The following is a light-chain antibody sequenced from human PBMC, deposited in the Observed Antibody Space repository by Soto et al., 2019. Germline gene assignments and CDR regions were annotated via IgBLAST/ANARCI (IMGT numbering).Light chain of an antibody. CDR1: QNAHTS. CDR3: QQYSNLIT. V-gene: IGKV3-11*01. J-gene: IGKJ5*01. Sequence: ENVLTQFPVTLSLSPGERATLSCRASQNAHTSLAWYRQKPGQAPRLLIYDAFKRGAGIPARFSGSGSGTDFTFTISSLQPEDIATYYCQQYSNLITFGQGTRLEIK. CDR2: DAF.